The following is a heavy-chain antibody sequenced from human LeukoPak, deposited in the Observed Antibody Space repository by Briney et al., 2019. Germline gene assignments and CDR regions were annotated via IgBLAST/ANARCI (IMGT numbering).Heavy chain of an antibody. CDR2: IYTSGST. D-gene: IGHD2-2*01. CDR1: GGSISSYY. CDR3: ARGGPLLNLVVVPADASGDAFDI. Sequence: PSETLSLTCTVSGGSISSYYWSWIRQPAGKGLEWIGRIYTSGSTNYNPSLKSRVTMSVDTSKNQFSLKLSSVTAADTAVYYCARGGPLLNLVVVPADASGDAFDIWGQGTMVTVSS. J-gene: IGHJ3*02. V-gene: IGHV4-4*07.